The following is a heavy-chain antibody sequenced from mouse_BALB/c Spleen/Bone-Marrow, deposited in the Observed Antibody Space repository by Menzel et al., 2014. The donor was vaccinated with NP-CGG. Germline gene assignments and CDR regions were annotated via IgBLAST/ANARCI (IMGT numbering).Heavy chain of an antibody. CDR1: GFTFSTYA. D-gene: IGHD1-1*01. CDR3: ARRYYGYWYFDV. Sequence: DVKLQESGGGLVKPGGSLKLSCAASGFTFSTYAMSWVRQTPEKRLEWVASIYSGGSTYYPDSEKGRFTISRDNARNILYLQMNSLRSEDTAMYYCARRYYGYWYFDVWGAGTTVTVSS. CDR2: IYSGGST. V-gene: IGHV5-6-5*01. J-gene: IGHJ1*01.